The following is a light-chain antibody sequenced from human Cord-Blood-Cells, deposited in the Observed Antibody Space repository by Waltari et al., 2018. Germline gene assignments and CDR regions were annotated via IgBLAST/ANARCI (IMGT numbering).Light chain of an antibody. Sequence: DIQLTQSPSSLSASVGDRVTITCRASQGISNSLAWYQQKPGKAPKLLLYASSRLESGVPARLSGSGSGTDYTLTISSLQPEDFATYYCQQYYSTPYTFGQGTKLEIK. CDR1: QGISNS. CDR2: ASS. CDR3: QQYYSTPYT. J-gene: IGKJ2*01. V-gene: IGKV1-NL1*01.